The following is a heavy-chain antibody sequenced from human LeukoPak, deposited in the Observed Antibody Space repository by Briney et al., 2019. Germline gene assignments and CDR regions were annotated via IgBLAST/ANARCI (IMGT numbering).Heavy chain of an antibody. CDR3: TRDLFGDSSGSRYYFDY. CDR1: GFTFGDYA. CDR2: IRSKAYGGTT. Sequence: GGSLRLSCTASGFTFGDYAMSWFRQAPGKRLEWVGFIRSKAYGGTTEYAASVKGRFTISRDDSKSIAYLQMNSLKTEDTAVYYCTRDLFGDSSGSRYYFDYWGQGTLVTVSS. D-gene: IGHD6-19*01. J-gene: IGHJ4*02. V-gene: IGHV3-49*03.